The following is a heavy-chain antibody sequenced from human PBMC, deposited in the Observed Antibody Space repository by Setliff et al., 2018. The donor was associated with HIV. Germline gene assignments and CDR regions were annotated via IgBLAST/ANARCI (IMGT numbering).Heavy chain of an antibody. Sequence: GASVKVSCKTSGDTFNTYAISWVRQAPGQGLEWIGGIIPIFDTPHYAQNFQGRVAITTDESTSTAYMELSSLRSEDTAVYYCAKSGPRRNNGYQLSVRTWGMDVWGQGTTVTV. V-gene: IGHV1-69*05. CDR2: IIPIFDTP. CDR3: AKSGPRRNNGYQLSVRTWGMDV. J-gene: IGHJ6*02. CDR1: GDTFNTYA. D-gene: IGHD2-8*01.